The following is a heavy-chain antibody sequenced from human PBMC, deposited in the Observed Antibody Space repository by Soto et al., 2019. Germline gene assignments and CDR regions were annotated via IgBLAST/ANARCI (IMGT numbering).Heavy chain of an antibody. CDR1: GFTFSSYW. D-gene: IGHD3-3*02. J-gene: IGHJ3*02. Sequence: PGGSLRLSCAASGFTFSSYWMHWVRQAPGKGLVWVSRINSDGSSTSYADSVKGRFTISRDNAKNTLYLQMNSLRAEDTAVYYCARDGPTEDHFWSGHDAFERWGKGTTVTVSS. V-gene: IGHV3-74*01. CDR2: INSDGSST. CDR3: ARDGPTEDHFWSGHDAFER.